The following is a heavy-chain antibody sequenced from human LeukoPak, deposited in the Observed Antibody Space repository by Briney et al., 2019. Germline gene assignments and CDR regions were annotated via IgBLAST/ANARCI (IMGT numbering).Heavy chain of an antibody. Sequence: ASVKVSCKASGYTFTGYYMHWVRQAPGQGIEWMGWIIPNSGGTNYAQKFQGRVTMTRDTSISTAYMELSRLRSDDTAVYYCARGYYDILTGYYQEDYFDYWGQGTLVTVSS. CDR2: IIPNSGGT. V-gene: IGHV1-2*02. J-gene: IGHJ4*02. D-gene: IGHD3-9*01. CDR1: GYTFTGYY. CDR3: ARGYYDILTGYYQEDYFDY.